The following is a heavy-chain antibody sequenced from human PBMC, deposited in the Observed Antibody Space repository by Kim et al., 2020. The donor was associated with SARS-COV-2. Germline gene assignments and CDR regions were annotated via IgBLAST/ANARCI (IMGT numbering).Heavy chain of an antibody. CDR2: INPSGGST. CDR3: ARDSITIFGVVPFDP. Sequence: ASVKVSCKASGHTFTSYYMHWVRQAPGQGLEWMGIINPSGGSTSYAQKFQGRVTMTRDTSTSTVYMELSSLRSEDTAVYYCARDSITIFGVVPFDPWGQGTLVTVSS. CDR1: GHTFTSYY. J-gene: IGHJ5*02. V-gene: IGHV1-46*01. D-gene: IGHD3-3*01.